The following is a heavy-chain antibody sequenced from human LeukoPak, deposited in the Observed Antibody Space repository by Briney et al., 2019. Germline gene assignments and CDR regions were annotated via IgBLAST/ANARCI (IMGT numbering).Heavy chain of an antibody. D-gene: IGHD6-13*01. Sequence: SETLSLTCAVSGGSFSGYYWSWIRQPPGKGLEWIGEINHSGSTNYNPSLKSRVTISVDTSKNQFSLKLSSVTAADTAVYYCARDGVQQLAPDYWGQGTLVTVSS. CDR3: ARDGVQQLAPDY. V-gene: IGHV4-34*01. CDR2: INHSGST. CDR1: GGSFSGYY. J-gene: IGHJ4*02.